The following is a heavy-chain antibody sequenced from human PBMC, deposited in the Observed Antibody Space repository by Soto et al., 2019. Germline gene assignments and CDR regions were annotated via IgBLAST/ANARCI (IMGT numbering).Heavy chain of an antibody. CDR2: INHSGST. J-gene: IGHJ5*02. V-gene: IGHV4-34*01. CDR1: GGSFSGYY. CDR3: ARGRAGCSGGSCFHWFDP. Sequence: QVQLQQWGAGLLKPSETLSLTCAVYGGSFSGYYWSWIRQPPGKGLEWIGEINHSGSTNYNPSLKRRVTISVDTSENQFSLKLSSVTAADTAVYYCARGRAGCSGGSCFHWFDPWGQGTLVTVSS. D-gene: IGHD2-15*01.